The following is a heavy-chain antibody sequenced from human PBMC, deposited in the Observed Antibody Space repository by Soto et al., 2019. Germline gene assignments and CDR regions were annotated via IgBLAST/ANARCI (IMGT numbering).Heavy chain of an antibody. CDR3: AREIVSSVNDAFDI. CDR1: GFTFSSYG. CDR2: ISYDGSNK. Sequence: GGSLRLSCAASGFTFSSYGMHWVRQAPGKGLEWVAVISYDGSNKYYADSVKGRFTISRDNSKNTLYLQMNSLRAEDTAVYYCAREIVSSVNDAFDIWGQGTMVTVSS. D-gene: IGHD3-10*01. V-gene: IGHV3-30*03. J-gene: IGHJ3*02.